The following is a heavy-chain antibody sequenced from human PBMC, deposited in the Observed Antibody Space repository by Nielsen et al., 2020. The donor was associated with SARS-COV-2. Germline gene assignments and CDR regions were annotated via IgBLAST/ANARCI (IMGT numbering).Heavy chain of an antibody. V-gene: IGHV4-31*02. Sequence: RQAPGKGLEWIGYIYYSGSTYYNPSLKSRVTISVDTSKNQFSLKLSSVTAADTAVYYCARELKYYYDSSGYYYPYPVAYYFDYWGQGTLVTVSS. CDR3: ARELKYYYDSSGYYYPYPVAYYFDY. J-gene: IGHJ4*02. CDR2: IYYSGST. D-gene: IGHD3-22*01.